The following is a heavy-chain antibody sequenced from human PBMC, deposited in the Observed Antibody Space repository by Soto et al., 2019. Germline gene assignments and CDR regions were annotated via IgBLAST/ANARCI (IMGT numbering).Heavy chain of an antibody. D-gene: IGHD3-22*01. CDR1: GYTFTSYY. Sequence: ASVKVSCKASGYTFTSYYMHWVRQAPGQGLEWMGIINPSGGSTSYAQKFQGRVTMTRDTSTSTVYMELSSLRSEDTAVYYCARDYLYDSSAYSRYNCFDPWGQGTLVTVSS. V-gene: IGHV1-46*01. CDR3: ARDYLYDSSAYSRYNCFDP. J-gene: IGHJ5*02. CDR2: INPSGGST.